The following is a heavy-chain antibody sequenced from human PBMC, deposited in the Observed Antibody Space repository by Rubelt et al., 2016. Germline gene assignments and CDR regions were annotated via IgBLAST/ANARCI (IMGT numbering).Heavy chain of an antibody. Sequence: QVQLQESGPGLVKPSETLSLTCTVSGGSISSYYWSWIRQPPGKGLDWIGYIYYSGSTNYNPPSRRGVTIAVDRARNQLSRKLSSVTAADTAVYYCARRIAVAGRGFGWFDPWGQGTLVTVSS. V-gene: IGHV4-59*08. CDR1: GGSISSYY. CDR3: ARRIAVAGRGFGWFDP. CDR2: IYYSGST. J-gene: IGHJ5*02. D-gene: IGHD6-19*01.